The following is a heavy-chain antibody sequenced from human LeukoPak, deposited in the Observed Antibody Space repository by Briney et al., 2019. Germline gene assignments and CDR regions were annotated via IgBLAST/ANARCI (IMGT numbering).Heavy chain of an antibody. J-gene: IGHJ2*01. V-gene: IGHV3-21*04. Sequence: KPGGSLRLSCAACGFTFSSYSMNWVRQAPGKGLEWVSSISSSSSYIYYADSVKGRFTISRDNSKNTLYLQMNSLRAEDTAVYYCARPPPRYYYDSSGYWYFDLWGRGTLVTVSS. CDR3: ARPPPRYYYDSSGYWYFDL. D-gene: IGHD3-22*01. CDR1: GFTFSSYS. CDR2: ISSSSSYI.